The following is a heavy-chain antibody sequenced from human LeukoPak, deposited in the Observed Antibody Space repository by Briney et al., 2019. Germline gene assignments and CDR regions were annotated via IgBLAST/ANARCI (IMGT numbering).Heavy chain of an antibody. V-gene: IGHV3-30*02. J-gene: IGHJ3*02. Sequence: VGSLRLSCAASGLTFSSYGMHWVRQAPGKGLERVAVIRNDGSNKYYADSVKGRFTISRDNSKNTLYLQMNSLRAEDTAVYYCAKVGSGWYGAFDIWGQGTMVTVSS. CDR3: AKVGSGWYGAFDI. D-gene: IGHD6-19*01. CDR1: GLTFSSYG. CDR2: IRNDGSNK.